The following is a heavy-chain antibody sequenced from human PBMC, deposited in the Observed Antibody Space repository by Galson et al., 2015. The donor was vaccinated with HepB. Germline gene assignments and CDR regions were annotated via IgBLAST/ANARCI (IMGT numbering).Heavy chain of an antibody. V-gene: IGHV1-18*01. CDR2: ISAYNGNT. D-gene: IGHD3-10*01. CDR3: ARDPGSVWFGEKRRFDP. Sequence: SVKVSCKASGYTLTSYGISWVRQAPGQGLEWMGWISAYNGNTNYAQKLQGRVTMTTDTSTSTAYMELRSLRSDDTAVYYCARDPGSVWFGEKRRFDPWGQGTLVTVSS. J-gene: IGHJ5*02. CDR1: GYTLTSYG.